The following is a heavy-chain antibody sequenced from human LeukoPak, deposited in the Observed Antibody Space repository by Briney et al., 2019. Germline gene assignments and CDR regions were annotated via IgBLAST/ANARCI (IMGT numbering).Heavy chain of an antibody. CDR2: IYYSGST. V-gene: IGHV4-59*08. Sequence: SETLSLTCTVSGGSISSYYWSWIRQPPGKGLEWIGYIYYSGSTYYNPSLKSRVTISVDTSKNQFSLKLSSVTAADTAVYYCARPAGDPYYFDYWGQGTLVTVSS. D-gene: IGHD3-10*01. J-gene: IGHJ4*02. CDR3: ARPAGDPYYFDY. CDR1: GGSISSYY.